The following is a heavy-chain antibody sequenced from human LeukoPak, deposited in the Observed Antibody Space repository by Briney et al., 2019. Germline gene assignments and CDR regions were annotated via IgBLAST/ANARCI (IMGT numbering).Heavy chain of an antibody. D-gene: IGHD6-19*01. CDR2: IRGAT. V-gene: IGHV3-23*01. Sequence: GGSLRLSCAASGFSFSNYAMSWAREAPGKGLEWVLYIRGATFYAYSAQGRFTISRANAKNTLYMEINSLRAEDTAIYYCAKGYSSGWSEGFLDYWGQGALVTVS. J-gene: IGHJ4*02. CDR3: AKGYSSGWSEGFLDY. CDR1: GFSFSNYA.